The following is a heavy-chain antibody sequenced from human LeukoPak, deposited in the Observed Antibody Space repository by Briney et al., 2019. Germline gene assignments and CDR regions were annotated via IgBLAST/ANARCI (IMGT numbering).Heavy chain of an antibody. CDR1: GGSISSSDYY. CDR3: ARGPDSSGLTRFDY. CDR2: ISFSGSS. J-gene: IGHJ4*02. Sequence: SETLSLTCTVSGGSISSSDYYWAWIRQPPGKGLEWIGTISFSGSSYYMPSLKSRVTISVDTSKNQFSLQLTSVTSADTAVYYCARGPDSSGLTRFDYWGQGTLVTVSS. D-gene: IGHD6-19*01. V-gene: IGHV4-39*01.